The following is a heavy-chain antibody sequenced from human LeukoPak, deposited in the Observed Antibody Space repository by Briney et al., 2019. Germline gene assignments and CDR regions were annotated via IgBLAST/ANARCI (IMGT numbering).Heavy chain of an antibody. V-gene: IGHV1-8*01. J-gene: IGHJ4*02. Sequence: ASVKVSCKASGYTFTNYDINWVRQAPGQGLEWMGWMNPNSGNTGYAQKFQGRVTMTKNTSISTAFMELSSLRSEDTAVYYCAGGIYDNSGYSFDFWGQGTLVTVSS. CDR1: GYTFTNYD. CDR2: MNPNSGNT. D-gene: IGHD3-22*01. CDR3: AGGIYDNSGYSFDF.